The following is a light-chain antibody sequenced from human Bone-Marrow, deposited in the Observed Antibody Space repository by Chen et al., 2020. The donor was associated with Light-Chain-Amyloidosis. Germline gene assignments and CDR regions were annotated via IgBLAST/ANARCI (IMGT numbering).Light chain of an antibody. CDR2: DVT. CDR3: CSYAGSPLYV. CDR1: SSHNGSYDF. Sequence: QSALTAPSSVSGSPGQSITISCHGTSSHNGSYDFVSWYQQHAGKAPKLMIYDVTKRPSGVSNRFSGSKSGNTASLTISGLQAEDEADYYCCSYAGSPLYVFGTGTKVSVL. V-gene: IGLV2-23*02. J-gene: IGLJ1*01.